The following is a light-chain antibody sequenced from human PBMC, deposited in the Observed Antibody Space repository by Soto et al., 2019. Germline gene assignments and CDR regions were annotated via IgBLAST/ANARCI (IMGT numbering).Light chain of an antibody. J-gene: IGKJ4*01. Sequence: DIQMTQSPSILSASVGDRVTITCRASQSIRSWLAWYQQKPGKAPKLLIYDAYSLESGVPSRFSGRRSGTEFTLTIAGLQPEDFANYYCQQYESYSPLTFGGGTKVEIK. CDR3: QQYESYSPLT. CDR1: QSIRSW. V-gene: IGKV1-5*01. CDR2: DAY.